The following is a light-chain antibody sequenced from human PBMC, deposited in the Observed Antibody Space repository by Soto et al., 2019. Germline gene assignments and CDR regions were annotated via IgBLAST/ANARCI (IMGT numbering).Light chain of an antibody. Sequence: QSVLTQSPSVSGAPGQRVTVACTGTSSNIGADYDVHWYQQFPGTAPKLLLYGNKNRPSGVPDRFSGSKSGTSASLTISGLQAEDEAEYCCQSYDIGLSNYVFGPGTKLTVL. J-gene: IGLJ1*01. V-gene: IGLV1-40*01. CDR2: GNK. CDR3: QSYDIGLSNYV. CDR1: SSNIGADYD.